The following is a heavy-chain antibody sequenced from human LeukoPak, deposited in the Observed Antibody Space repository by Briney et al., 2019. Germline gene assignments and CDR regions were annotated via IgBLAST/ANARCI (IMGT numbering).Heavy chain of an antibody. J-gene: IGHJ4*02. CDR3: AREGSQGSFDY. CDR1: GYTFTSYY. D-gene: IGHD3-10*01. V-gene: IGHV1-46*01. Sequence: ASVKVCCKASGYTFTSYYMHWVRRAPGQGLEWMGIINPSGGSTSYAQKFQGRVTMTRDTSTSTVYMELSSLRSEDTAVYYCAREGSQGSFDYWGQGTLVTVSS. CDR2: INPSGGST.